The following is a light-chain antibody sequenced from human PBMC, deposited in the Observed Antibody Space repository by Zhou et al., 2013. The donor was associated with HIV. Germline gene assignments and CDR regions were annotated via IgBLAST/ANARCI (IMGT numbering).Light chain of an antibody. J-gene: IGKJ1*01. Sequence: DIHMTQSPSTLSASVGDRVTITCRASQSINNWLAWYQQKPGKAPKLLIYKASSLESGVPSRFSGSGSGTEFTLTISSLQPDDFATYYCQQYDSYSPTFGQGTKVEIK. CDR2: KAS. CDR1: QSINNW. CDR3: QQYDSYSPT. V-gene: IGKV1-5*03.